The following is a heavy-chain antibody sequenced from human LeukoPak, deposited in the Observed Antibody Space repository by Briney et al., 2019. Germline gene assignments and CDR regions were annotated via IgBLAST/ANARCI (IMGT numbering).Heavy chain of an antibody. D-gene: IGHD5-18*01. CDR1: GYTFTNYD. Sequence: ASVKVSCTASGYTFTNYDINWVRQATGQGLEWMGWVNPNSGNTGYAQRFQGRVTMTRNTSISTVYMELSSLRSEDTAVYYCAREETSRGYSYGYNYWGQGTLVTVSS. CDR2: VNPNSGNT. CDR3: AREETSRGYSYGYNY. V-gene: IGHV1-8*01. J-gene: IGHJ4*02.